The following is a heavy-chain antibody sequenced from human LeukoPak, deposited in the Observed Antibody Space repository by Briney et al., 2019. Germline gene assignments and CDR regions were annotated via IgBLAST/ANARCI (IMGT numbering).Heavy chain of an antibody. Sequence: GGSLRLSCAASGFTFSSYGMHWVRQAPGKGREGVAFIRYDGSNKYYADYVKGRFTISRDNSKNTLYLQMNSLRAEDTAVYYCAKDQYCTNGVCSDDAFDIWGQGTMVTVSS. D-gene: IGHD2-8*01. CDR1: GFTFSSYG. CDR2: IRYDGSNK. CDR3: AKDQYCTNGVCSDDAFDI. V-gene: IGHV3-30*02. J-gene: IGHJ3*02.